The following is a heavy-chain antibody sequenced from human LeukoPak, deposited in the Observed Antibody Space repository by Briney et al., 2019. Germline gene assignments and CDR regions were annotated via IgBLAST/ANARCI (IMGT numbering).Heavy chain of an antibody. CDR3: ATVDSGLTIYFYYGMDV. V-gene: IGHV1-24*01. CDR1: GYSLTELP. D-gene: IGHD6-19*01. Sequence: ASVKVSCKVSGYSLTELPMHWVRQAPGKGLEWMGGFDPEHGETIYAQQFQGRVTMTEDTSTDTAYMELSSLRSEDTAVYYCATVDSGLTIYFYYGMDVWGQGTTVTVSS. CDR2: FDPEHGET. J-gene: IGHJ6*02.